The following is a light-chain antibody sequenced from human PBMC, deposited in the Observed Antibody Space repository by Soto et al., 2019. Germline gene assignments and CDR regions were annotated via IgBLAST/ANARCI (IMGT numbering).Light chain of an antibody. Sequence: IDMTQSPATLSVSPWESATLSCRASQSVNSNYLAWYQQHPGQPPRLLIYGASTRAPGIPARFSGSGSGTEFTFTISSLQSEDLAVYYCQQYNNWPRTFGQGTKVDIK. CDR3: QQYNNWPRT. CDR1: QSVNSN. V-gene: IGKV3-15*01. CDR2: GAS. J-gene: IGKJ1*01.